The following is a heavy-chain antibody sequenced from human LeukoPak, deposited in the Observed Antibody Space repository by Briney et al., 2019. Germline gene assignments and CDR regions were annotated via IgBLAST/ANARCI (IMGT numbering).Heavy chain of an antibody. CDR1: GGSFSGYY. J-gene: IGHJ5*02. Sequence: SETLSLTCAVYGGSFSGYYWSWIRQPPGKGLEWIGEINHSGSTNYNPSLKSRVTISVDTSKNQFSLKLSSVTAADTAVYYCARGAKYSSGWYVSGRWFDPWGQGTLVTVSS. CDR2: INHSGST. CDR3: ARGAKYSSGWYVSGRWFDP. V-gene: IGHV4-34*01. D-gene: IGHD6-19*01.